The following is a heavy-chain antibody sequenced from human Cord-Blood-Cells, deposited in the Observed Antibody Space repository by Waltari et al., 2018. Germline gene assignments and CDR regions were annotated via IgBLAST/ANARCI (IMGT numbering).Heavy chain of an antibody. CDR2: INWNGGST. CDR3: ARDLRGAFDY. CDR1: GFTVADYG. D-gene: IGHD3-16*01. Sequence: VVRPGGSLRLSCPASGFTVADYGTSWVRQAPGNGLEWVSGINWNGGSTGYADSVKGRFTISRDNAKNSLYLQMNSLRAEDTALYYCARDLRGAFDYWGQGTLVTVSS. V-gene: IGHV3-20*04. J-gene: IGHJ4*02.